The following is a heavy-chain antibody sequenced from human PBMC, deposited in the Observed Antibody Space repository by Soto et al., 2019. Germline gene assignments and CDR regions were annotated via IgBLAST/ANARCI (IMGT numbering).Heavy chain of an antibody. CDR3: GKWVRIAVAGPTYYFYSGMDV. D-gene: IGHD6-19*01. CDR2: ISYDGTNK. Sequence: GGSLRLSCAASGLTFSSYGMHWVRRAPGKGVEWVAVISYDGTNKYYADSVKCRFTISRDNSKNTLYLQMNSLRAEDTAVYYCGKWVRIAVAGPTYYFYSGMDVWGQGTTVTVS. CDR1: GLTFSSYG. J-gene: IGHJ6*02. V-gene: IGHV3-30*18.